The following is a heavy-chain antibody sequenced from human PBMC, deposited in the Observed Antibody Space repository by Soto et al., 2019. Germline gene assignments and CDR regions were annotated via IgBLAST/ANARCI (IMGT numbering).Heavy chain of an antibody. CDR1: GGSISSGGYY. V-gene: IGHV4-31*03. CDR3: ARWNYYDSSGYYRSVDY. CDR2: IYYSGST. J-gene: IGHJ4*02. D-gene: IGHD3-22*01. Sequence: SETLSLTCTVSGGSISSGGYYWSWIRQHPGKGLEWIGYIYYSGSTYYNPSLKSRVTISVDTSKNQFSLKLSSVTAADTAVYYCARWNYYDSSGYYRSVDYWGQGTLVTVSS.